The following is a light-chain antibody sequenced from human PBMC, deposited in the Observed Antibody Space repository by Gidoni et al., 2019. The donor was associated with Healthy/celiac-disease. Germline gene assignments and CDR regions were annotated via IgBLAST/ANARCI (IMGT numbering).Light chain of an antibody. CDR1: QSVLYSSNNKNY. CDR2: WAS. CDR3: QQYYSTPD. Sequence: DIVMTQSPDSLAVSLGERATINCKSSQSVLYSSNNKNYLAWYQQKPGQPPKLLIYWASTRESGVPDRFSGSGSGTEFTLTISSLQAEDVAVYYCQQYYSTPDFGPGTKVDIK. J-gene: IGKJ3*01. V-gene: IGKV4-1*01.